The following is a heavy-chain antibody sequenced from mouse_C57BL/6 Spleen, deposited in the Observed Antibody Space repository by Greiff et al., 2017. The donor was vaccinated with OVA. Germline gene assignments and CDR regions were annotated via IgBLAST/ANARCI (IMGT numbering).Heavy chain of an antibody. CDR3: ARRWLLLAMDY. D-gene: IGHD2-3*01. Sequence: EVQLVESGGGLVKPGGSLKLSCAASGFTFSSYTMSWVRQTPEKRLEWVATISGGGGNTYYPDSVKGRFTISRDNAKNTLYLQMSSLRSEDTALYYCARRWLLLAMDYWGQGTSVTVSS. V-gene: IGHV5-9*01. CDR2: ISGGGGNT. CDR1: GFTFSSYT. J-gene: IGHJ4*01.